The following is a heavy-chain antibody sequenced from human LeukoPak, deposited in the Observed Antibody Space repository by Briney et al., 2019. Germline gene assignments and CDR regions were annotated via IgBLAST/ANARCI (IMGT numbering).Heavy chain of an antibody. CDR3: ARGPFYYYYYYMDV. J-gene: IGHJ6*03. Sequence: ASVKVSCKASGYTLTSYDINWVRQATGRGLEWMGWMNPNSGNTGYAQKFQGRVTITRNTSISTAYMELSSLRSEDTAVYYCARGPFYYYYYYMDVWGKGTTVTVSS. V-gene: IGHV1-8*03. CDR2: MNPNSGNT. CDR1: GYTLTSYD.